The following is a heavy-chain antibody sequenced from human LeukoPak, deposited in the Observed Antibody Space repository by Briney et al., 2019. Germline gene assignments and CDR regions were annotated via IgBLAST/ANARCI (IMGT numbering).Heavy chain of an antibody. Sequence: GGSLRLSCAASGFTFSSYGMHWVRQAPGKGLEWVAVISYDGSNKYYADSVKGRFTISRDNAKNSLYLQMNSLRAEDTALYYCAKDKDSSGYLDYWGQGTLVTVSS. V-gene: IGHV3-30*18. CDR2: ISYDGSNK. CDR1: GFTFSSYG. J-gene: IGHJ4*02. D-gene: IGHD3-22*01. CDR3: AKDKDSSGYLDY.